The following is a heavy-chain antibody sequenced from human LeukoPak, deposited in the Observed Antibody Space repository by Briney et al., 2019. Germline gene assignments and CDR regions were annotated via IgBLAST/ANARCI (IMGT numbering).Heavy chain of an antibody. J-gene: IGHJ6*02. CDR3: ARTDCSSSSCYGPYHYYYGMDV. CDR2: IKQDGGEN. CDR1: GFTFSSYA. Sequence: GGSLRLSCTASGFTFSSYAMTWVRQAPGKGLEWVANIKQDGGENYYVDSVKGRFTISRDNAKNSLYLQMNSLRAEDTAVYYCARTDCSSSSCYGPYHYYYGMDVWGPGTTVTVSS. D-gene: IGHD2-2*01. V-gene: IGHV3-7*01.